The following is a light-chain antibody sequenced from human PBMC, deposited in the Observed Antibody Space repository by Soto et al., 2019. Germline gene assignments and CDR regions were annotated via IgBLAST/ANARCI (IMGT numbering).Light chain of an antibody. CDR2: LGS. CDR3: LQALQTPRT. V-gene: IGKV2-28*01. Sequence: DIVMTQSPLSLPVTPGEPASISCRSSQSLLHSNGYNYLDWYLQKPGQSPQLLIYLGSNRASGVPGRVSGRGSGPDFTLQISRLEAEDVGVYYCLQALQTPRTFGPGTKVDIK. CDR1: QSLLHSNGYNY. J-gene: IGKJ3*01.